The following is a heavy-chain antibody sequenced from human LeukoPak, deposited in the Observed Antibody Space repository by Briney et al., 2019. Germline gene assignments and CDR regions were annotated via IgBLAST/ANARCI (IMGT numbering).Heavy chain of an antibody. J-gene: IGHJ4*02. CDR3: ARAGRADGDYHYFDY. D-gene: IGHD4-17*01. Sequence: GGSLRLSCAASGFTFSSYSMNWVRQAPGKGLEWVAAVSYDGSSKYYADSVRGRLTISRDNSKNTLYLQMNSLRAEDTAVYYCARAGRADGDYHYFDYWGQGTLVTVSS. V-gene: IGHV3-30*03. CDR1: GFTFSSYS. CDR2: VSYDGSSK.